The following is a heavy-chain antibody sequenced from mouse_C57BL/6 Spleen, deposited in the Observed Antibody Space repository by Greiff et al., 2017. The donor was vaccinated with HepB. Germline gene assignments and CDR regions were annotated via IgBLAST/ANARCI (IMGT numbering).Heavy chain of an antibody. CDR1: GYTFTEYT. D-gene: IGHD2-2*01. CDR3: ARHGYGYDRRYYFDY. CDR2: FYPGSGSI. Sequence: VQWVESGAELVKPGASVKLSCKASGYTFTEYTIHWVKQRSGQGLEWIGWFYPGSGSIKYNEKFKDKATLTADKSSSTVYMELSRLTSEDSAVYFCARHGYGYDRRYYFDYWGQGTTLTVSS. V-gene: IGHV1-62-2*01. J-gene: IGHJ2*01.